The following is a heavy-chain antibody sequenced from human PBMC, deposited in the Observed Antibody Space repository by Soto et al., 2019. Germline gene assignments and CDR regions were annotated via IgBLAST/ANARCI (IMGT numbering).Heavy chain of an antibody. D-gene: IGHD3-3*01. V-gene: IGHV3-33*01. CDR3: ARVGDFWSGYPYYYYYGMDV. J-gene: IGHJ6*02. CDR1: GFTFSSYG. Sequence: QVQLVESGGGVVQPGRSLRLSCAASGFTFSSYGMHWVRQAPGKGLEWVAVIWYDGSNKYYADSVKGRFTMSRDNSKNTLYLQMNSLRAEDTAVYYCARVGDFWSGYPYYYYYGMDVWGQGTTVTVSS. CDR2: IWYDGSNK.